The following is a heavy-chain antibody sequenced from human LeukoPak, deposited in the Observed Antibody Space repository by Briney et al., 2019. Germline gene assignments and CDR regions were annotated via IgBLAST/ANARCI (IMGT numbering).Heavy chain of an antibody. V-gene: IGHV4-38-2*01. Sequence: SETLSLTCAVSGYSISSGYYWGWIRQPPGKGLEGIGSIYHSGSTYYNPSLKSRVTISVDTSKNQFSLKLSSVTAADTAVYYCARRVDTAMDDDAFDIWGQGTMVTVSS. CDR3: ARRVDTAMDDDAFDI. J-gene: IGHJ3*02. CDR1: GYSISSGYY. D-gene: IGHD5-18*01. CDR2: IYHSGST.